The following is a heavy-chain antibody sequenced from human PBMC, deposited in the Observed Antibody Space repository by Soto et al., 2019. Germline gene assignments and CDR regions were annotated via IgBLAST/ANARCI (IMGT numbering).Heavy chain of an antibody. CDR1: GGSIRSNIW. CDR3: SWILKTSCGKRCYFGI. CDR2: VYHSGTT. V-gene: IGHV4-4*02. J-gene: IGHJ3*02. Sequence: PSETLSLTCAVSGGSIRSNIWWSWVRLSPGKGLEWIGEVYHSGTTNYNPSLKTRVTISVDTSKNQFFLKLNSVTAADTAVYYCSWILKTSCGKRCYFGIWGQGTMGTGSS. D-gene: IGHD2-21*01.